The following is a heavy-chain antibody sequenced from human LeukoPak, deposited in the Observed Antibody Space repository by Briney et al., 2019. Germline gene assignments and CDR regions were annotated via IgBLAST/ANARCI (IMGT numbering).Heavy chain of an antibody. D-gene: IGHD4-17*01. V-gene: IGHV3-66*01. CDR2: LYPGGST. CDR3: ARGYGDYVWYFDL. Sequence: GGSLRLSCAASGFTFSDAWMNWVRQAPGKGLEWVSILYPGGSTYYSESVKGTFTISRDNSKNTLSLQMNSLRAEDTAVYYCARGYGDYVWYFDLWGRGTLVTVSS. J-gene: IGHJ2*01. CDR1: GFTFSDAW.